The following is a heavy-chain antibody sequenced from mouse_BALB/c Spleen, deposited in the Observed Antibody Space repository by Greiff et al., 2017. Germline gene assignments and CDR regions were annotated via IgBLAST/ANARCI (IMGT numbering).Heavy chain of an antibody. J-gene: IGHJ2*01. CDR3: ARGPYGNYLYYFDY. D-gene: IGHD2-10*02. V-gene: IGHV1S26*01. Sequence: QVQLQQSGAELVKPGASVKLSCKASGYTFTSYYMYWVKQRPGQGLEWIGYINPSTGYTEYNQKFKDKATLTADKSSSTAYMQLSSLTSEDSAVYYCARGPYGNYLYYFDYWGQGTTLTVSS. CDR2: INPSTGYT. CDR1: GYTFTSYY.